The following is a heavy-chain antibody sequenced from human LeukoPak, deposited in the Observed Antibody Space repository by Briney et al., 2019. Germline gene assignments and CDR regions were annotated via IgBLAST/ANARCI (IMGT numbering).Heavy chain of an antibody. V-gene: IGHV3-21*01. D-gene: IGHD2-2*01. CDR2: ISSSSSYI. CDR3: AKGSSPPLHLYYYYGMDV. CDR1: GFTFSSYS. J-gene: IGHJ6*02. Sequence: PGGSLRLSCAASGFTFSSYSMNWVRQAPGKGLEWVSSISSSSSYIYYADSVKGRFTISRDNAKNSLYLQMNSLRAEDTAVYYCAKGSSPPLHLYYYYGMDVWGQGTTVTVSS.